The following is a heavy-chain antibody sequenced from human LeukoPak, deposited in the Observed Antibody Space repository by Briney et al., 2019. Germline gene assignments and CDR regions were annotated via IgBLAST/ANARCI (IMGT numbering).Heavy chain of an antibody. CDR2: ISCDGSNK. D-gene: IGHD3-10*01. CDR3: AKDRLSRLIYGSGSYDLSYYFDY. V-gene: IGHV3-30*18. J-gene: IGHJ4*02. Sequence: PGGSLRLSCAASGFTFSSYSMNWVRQAPGKGLEWVAVISCDGSNKYYADSVKGRFTISRDNSKNTLYLQMNSLRAEDTAVYYCAKDRLSRLIYGSGSYDLSYYFDYWGQGTLVTVSS. CDR1: GFTFSSYS.